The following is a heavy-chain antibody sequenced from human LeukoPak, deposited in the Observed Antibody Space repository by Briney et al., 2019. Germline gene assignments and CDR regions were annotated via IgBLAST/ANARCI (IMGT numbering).Heavy chain of an antibody. CDR2: ISGSGGST. D-gene: IGHD5-18*01. CDR1: GFTFSSYA. Sequence: GGSLRLPCAASGFTFSSYAMSWVRQAPGKGLEWVSAISGSGGSTYYADSVKGRFTISRDNSKNTLYLQMNSLRAEDTAVYYCAKMRRYSYGRPDYWGQGTLVTVSS. J-gene: IGHJ4*02. V-gene: IGHV3-23*01. CDR3: AKMRRYSYGRPDY.